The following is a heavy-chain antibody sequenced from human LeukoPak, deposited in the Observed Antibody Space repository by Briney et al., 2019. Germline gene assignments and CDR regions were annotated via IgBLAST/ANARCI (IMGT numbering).Heavy chain of an antibody. Sequence: GGSLRLSCAASGFTFSSYSMNWVRQAPGKGLEWVSSISSSSSYIYYADSVKGRFTISRDNAKNSLYLQMNSLRAEDTAVYYCARGITMVRGDYYYYMDVWGKGTTVTVSS. V-gene: IGHV3-21*01. CDR3: ARGITMVRGDYYYYMDV. CDR1: GFTFSSYS. J-gene: IGHJ6*03. CDR2: ISSSSSYI. D-gene: IGHD3-10*01.